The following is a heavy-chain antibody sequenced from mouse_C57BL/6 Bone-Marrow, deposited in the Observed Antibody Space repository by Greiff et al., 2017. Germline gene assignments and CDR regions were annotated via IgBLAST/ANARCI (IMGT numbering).Heavy chain of an antibody. CDR1: GFTFSSYG. CDR3: ARPGDPYYFDY. CDR2: ISSGGSYT. J-gene: IGHJ2*01. V-gene: IGHV5-6*02. Sequence: DVMLVESGGDLVKPGGSLKLSCAASGFTFSSYGMSWVRQTPDKRLEWVATISSGGSYTYYPDSVKGRFTISRDNAKNTLYLQMSSLKSEDTAIYYCARPGDPYYFDYLGQGTTLTVSS.